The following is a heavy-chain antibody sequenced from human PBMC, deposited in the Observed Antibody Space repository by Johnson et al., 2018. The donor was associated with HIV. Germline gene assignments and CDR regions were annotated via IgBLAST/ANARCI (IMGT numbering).Heavy chain of an antibody. J-gene: IGHJ3*02. Sequence: QVQLVESGGGLVQPGGSLRLSCVVSGSTFNSYWMRWVRQAPGTGLEWVAVIWYDGSNKYYADSVKGRFTISRDNSKSTLYLQMNSLRAEDTALYYCARDRGQRAPLCAFDIWGQGTMVTVSS. D-gene: IGHD3-10*01. CDR1: GSTFNSYW. CDR2: IWYDGSNK. V-gene: IGHV3-33*08. CDR3: ARDRGQRAPLCAFDI.